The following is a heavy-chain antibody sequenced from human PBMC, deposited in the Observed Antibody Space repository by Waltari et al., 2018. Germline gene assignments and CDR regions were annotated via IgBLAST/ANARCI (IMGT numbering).Heavy chain of an antibody. CDR3: AREYGDSCSFDY. Sequence: EVHLVESGGGLVQPGGSLRLSCAASGFPFSSYWMSEVRQAPGKGLEWGGNMKQEGSEKYYVDSVKGRFTIASDSAKDSLYLQMNSLRAEDTAVYYCAREYGDSCSFDYWGQGTLVTVSS. CDR1: GFPFSSYW. V-gene: IGHV3-7*01. J-gene: IGHJ4*02. CDR2: MKQEGSEK. D-gene: IGHD4-17*01.